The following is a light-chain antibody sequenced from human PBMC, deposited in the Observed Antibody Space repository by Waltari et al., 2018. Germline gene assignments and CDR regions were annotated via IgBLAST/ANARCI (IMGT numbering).Light chain of an antibody. CDR3: QVWDSSPETVV. Sequence: SYVLTQPPSASVAPGKTATIACGGNHVGGKSVQWYQQKPGQAPVLVVHDDNARPSGIPDRVSGSNSGDTATLTISRVEVGDEADYYCQVWDSSPETVVFGGGTKLTVL. V-gene: IGLV3-21*01. J-gene: IGLJ2*01. CDR2: DDN. CDR1: HVGGKS.